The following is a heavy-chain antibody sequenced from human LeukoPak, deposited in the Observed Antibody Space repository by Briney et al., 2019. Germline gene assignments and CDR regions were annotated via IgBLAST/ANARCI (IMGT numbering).Heavy chain of an antibody. Sequence: PSETPSLTCTVSGGSISSGGYYWSWIRQHPGKGLEWLGNIYNSGSTYYNPSLKSRVTISVDTSKNQFSLKLSSVTAADTAVYYCARVYYYDSSGNFDPWGQGTLVTVSS. CDR3: ARVYYYDSSGNFDP. J-gene: IGHJ5*02. CDR2: IYNSGST. D-gene: IGHD3-22*01. CDR1: GGSISSGGYY. V-gene: IGHV4-31*03.